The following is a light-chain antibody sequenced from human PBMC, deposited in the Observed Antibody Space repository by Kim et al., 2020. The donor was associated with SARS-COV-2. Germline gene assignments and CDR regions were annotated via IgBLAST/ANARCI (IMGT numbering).Light chain of an antibody. Sequence: SPGERDTLACRASQRVSNNYLAWYQQRLGQAPRLLIYGASSRATGIPDRFSGSGSGTDFTLTISRLEPEDFAVYYCQQYDISPFTFGPGTKVDIK. CDR2: GAS. CDR3: QQYDISPFT. CDR1: QRVSNNY. V-gene: IGKV3-20*01. J-gene: IGKJ3*01.